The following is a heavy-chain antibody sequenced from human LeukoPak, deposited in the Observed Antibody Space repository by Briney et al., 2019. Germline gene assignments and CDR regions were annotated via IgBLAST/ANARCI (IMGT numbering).Heavy chain of an antibody. J-gene: IGHJ6*03. Sequence: PGESLKTSCKGSGYSFTSYWIGWVRQMPGKGLEWMGIIYPGDSDTRYSPSFQGQVTISADKSISTAYLQWSSLKASDTAMYYCARHALFLGYCSSTSCAPPDYYYMDVWGKGTTVTASS. V-gene: IGHV5-51*01. CDR1: GYSFTSYW. CDR3: ARHALFLGYCSSTSCAPPDYYYMDV. CDR2: IYPGDSDT. D-gene: IGHD2-2*01.